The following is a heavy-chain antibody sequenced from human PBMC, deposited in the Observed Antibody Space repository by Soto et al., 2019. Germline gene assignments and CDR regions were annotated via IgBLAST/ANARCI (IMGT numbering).Heavy chain of an antibody. CDR3: ARDRVAAAGEVGWFDP. Sequence: QVQLVQSGAEVKKPGASVKVSCKASGYTFTGYYMHWVRQAPGQGLEWMGWINPNSGGTNYAQKFQVWVTITRDTSISTAYMELSRVRSDDTAVYYCARDRVAAAGEVGWFDPWGQGTLVTVSS. J-gene: IGHJ5*02. CDR2: INPNSGGT. D-gene: IGHD6-13*01. V-gene: IGHV1-2*04. CDR1: GYTFTGYY.